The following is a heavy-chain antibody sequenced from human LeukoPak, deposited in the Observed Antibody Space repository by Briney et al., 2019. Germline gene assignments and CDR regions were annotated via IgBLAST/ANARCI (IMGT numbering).Heavy chain of an antibody. D-gene: IGHD1-14*01. V-gene: IGHV4-59*01. CDR1: GAPISNYY. CDR2: IYYSGDT. Sequence: PSETLSLTCTVSGAPISNYYWSWIRQPPGKGLEWIGYIYYSGDTTYNPSLKGRVTISVDTSKNHFSLTLRSVTAADTAVYYCARYRNEALFAFDIWGQGTMVTVSS. CDR3: ARYRNEALFAFDI. J-gene: IGHJ3*02.